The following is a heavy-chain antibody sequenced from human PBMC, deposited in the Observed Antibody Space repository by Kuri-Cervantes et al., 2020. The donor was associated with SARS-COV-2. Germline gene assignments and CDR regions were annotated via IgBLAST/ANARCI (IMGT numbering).Heavy chain of an antibody. Sequence: GSLRLSCAVSGYSISSGYYWGWIRQPPGKRLEWIGSIYHSGSTYYNPSLKSRVTISVDTSKNQFSLKLSSVTAADTAVYYCARRLGDIVVVPAAISPQPEGRWFDPWGQGTLVTVSS. J-gene: IGHJ5*02. V-gene: IGHV4-38-2*01. CDR1: GYSISSGYY. D-gene: IGHD2-2*01. CDR3: ARRLGDIVVVPAAISPQPEGRWFDP. CDR2: IYHSGST.